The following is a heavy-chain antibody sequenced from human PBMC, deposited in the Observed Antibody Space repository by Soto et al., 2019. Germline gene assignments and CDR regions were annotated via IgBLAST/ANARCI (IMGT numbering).Heavy chain of an antibody. J-gene: IGHJ4*02. V-gene: IGHV4-34*01. CDR2: INHSGST. Sequence: QVQLQQWGAGLLKPSETLSLTCAVYGGSFSGYYWSWIRQPPGKGLEWIGEINHSGSTNYNPSLKSRVTISVDTSKNQFSLKLSSVTAADTAVYYCARGRSRRFGVVAATYFDYWGQGTLVTVSS. CDR3: ARGRSRRFGVVAATYFDY. CDR1: GGSFSGYY. D-gene: IGHD2-15*01.